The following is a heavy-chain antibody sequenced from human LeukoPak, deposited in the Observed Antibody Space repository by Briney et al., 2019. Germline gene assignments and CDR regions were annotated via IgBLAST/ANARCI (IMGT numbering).Heavy chain of an antibody. CDR1: GFTFSSYG. J-gene: IGHJ4*02. D-gene: IGHD6-25*01. Sequence: PGGSLRLSCAASGFTFSSYGMHWVRQAPGKGLEWVAVISYDGSNKHYADSVKGRFTISRDNSKNTLYLQMNSLRAEDTAVYYCAKAAAAHHFDYWGQGTLVTVSS. CDR3: AKAAAAHHFDY. CDR2: ISYDGSNK. V-gene: IGHV3-30*18.